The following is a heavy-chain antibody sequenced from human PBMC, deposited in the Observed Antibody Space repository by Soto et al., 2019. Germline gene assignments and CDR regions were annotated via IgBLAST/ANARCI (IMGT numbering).Heavy chain of an antibody. D-gene: IGHD3-22*01. J-gene: IGHJ5*02. CDR1: GGSIDSYY. CDR2: VYYTGTT. Sequence: SETLSLTCTVSGGSIDSYYWTWIRRPPGKGLEWIGYVYYTGTTTYSPSLKSRVTISVDTSMNQISLKLSSVTAADTAFYYCARLGGYYQSLDTWGQGTLVTSPQ. V-gene: IGHV4-59*08. CDR3: ARLGGYYQSLDT.